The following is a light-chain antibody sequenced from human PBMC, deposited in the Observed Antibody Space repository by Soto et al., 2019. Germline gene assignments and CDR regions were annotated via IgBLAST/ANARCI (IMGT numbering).Light chain of an antibody. CDR1: QSVSSSF. CDR2: GAS. J-gene: IGKJ1*01. V-gene: IGKV3-20*01. CDR3: QQYVTSPRA. Sequence: EIVLTQSPGTLSLSPGERATLSCRASQSVSSSFLAWYQQKPGQAPRLLIYGASNRATGIPDRFSGSGSGTDFTLTISRLQPEDFAVYYCQQYVTSPRAFGQGTKVAIE.